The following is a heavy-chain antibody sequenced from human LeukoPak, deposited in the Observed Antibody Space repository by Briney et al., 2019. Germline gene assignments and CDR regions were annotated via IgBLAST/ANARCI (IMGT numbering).Heavy chain of an antibody. CDR2: IYTGGST. D-gene: IGHD6-13*01. CDR1: GFTVSSNY. Sequence: GGSLRLSCAASGFTVSSNYMSWVRQAPGKGLEWVSAIYTGGSTYYAGSVKGRFTISRDNSKNTLYLQMNSLRAEDTAVYYCARVQSIAAAGQISDYWGQGTLVTVSS. CDR3: ARVQSIAAAGQISDY. V-gene: IGHV3-66*01. J-gene: IGHJ4*02.